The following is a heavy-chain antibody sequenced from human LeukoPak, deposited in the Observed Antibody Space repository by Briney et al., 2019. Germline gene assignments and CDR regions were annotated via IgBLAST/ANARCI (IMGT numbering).Heavy chain of an antibody. D-gene: IGHD2-15*01. Sequence: GESLKISCKGSGYSFTSYWIGWVHQMPGKGLEWMGIIYPGDSDTRYSPSFQGQVTISADKSISTAYLQWSSLKASDTAMYYCARSSWGYCSGGSCLLYYFDYWGQGTLVTVSS. CDR2: IYPGDSDT. V-gene: IGHV5-51*07. CDR3: ARSSWGYCSGGSCLLYYFDY. J-gene: IGHJ4*02. CDR1: GYSFTSYW.